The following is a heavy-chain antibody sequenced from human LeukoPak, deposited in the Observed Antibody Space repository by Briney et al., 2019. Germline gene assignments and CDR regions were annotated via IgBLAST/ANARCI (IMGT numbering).Heavy chain of an antibody. J-gene: IGHJ4*02. CDR2: ISSSSSTI. V-gene: IGHV3-48*04. CDR3: GRELDGSVDY. D-gene: IGHD3-10*01. Sequence: GGSLRLSCAASGFTFSSYSMNWVRQAPGKGLEWVSYISSSSSTIYYADSVKGRFTISRDNAKNSLYLQMSSLRADDTAVYYCGRELDGSVDYWGQGTLVTVSS. CDR1: GFTFSSYS.